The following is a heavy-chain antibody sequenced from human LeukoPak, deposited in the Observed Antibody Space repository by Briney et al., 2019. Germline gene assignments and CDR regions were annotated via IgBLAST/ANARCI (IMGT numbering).Heavy chain of an antibody. J-gene: IGHJ3*02. CDR2: IKQDGSEE. Sequence: GGSLRLSCAASGFTFSSYWMSWVRQAPGKGLEWVANIKQDGSEEYYVDSVKGRFTISRDNAKNSLYLQMNSLRAEDTAVYYCARVQQYDFWSGYYSIHAFDIWGQGTMVTVSS. CDR3: ARVQQYDFWSGYYSIHAFDI. V-gene: IGHV3-7*01. D-gene: IGHD3-3*01. CDR1: GFTFSSYW.